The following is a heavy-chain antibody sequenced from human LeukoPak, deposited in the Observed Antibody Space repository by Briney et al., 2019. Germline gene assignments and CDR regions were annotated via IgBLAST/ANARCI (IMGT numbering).Heavy chain of an antibody. CDR3: ARGESYSSGWYGVVFDY. CDR2: IYSGGST. Sequence: GGSLRLSCAASGFTFSDYYMSWVRQAPGKGLEWVSVIYSGGSTYYADSVKGRFTISRDNSRNTLYLQMNSLRAEDTAVYYCARGESYSSGWYGVVFDYWGQGTLVTVSS. D-gene: IGHD6-19*01. J-gene: IGHJ4*02. V-gene: IGHV3-66*01. CDR1: GFTFSDYY.